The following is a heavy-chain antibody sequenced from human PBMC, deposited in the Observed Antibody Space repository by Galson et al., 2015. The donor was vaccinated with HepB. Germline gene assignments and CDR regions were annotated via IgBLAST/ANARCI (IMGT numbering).Heavy chain of an antibody. CDR1: GFTFKSYA. J-gene: IGHJ4*02. CDR3: AKDLWGFGEYYFDY. V-gene: IGHV3-23*01. Sequence: SLRLSCAASGFTFKSYAMTWVRQAPGGGLEWVSAISGSGGSTYYADSVKGRFTISRDNSKNTLYLQMDSLRAEDTAVYYCAKDLWGFGEYYFDYWGQGTLVTVSS. CDR2: ISGSGGST. D-gene: IGHD3-10*01.